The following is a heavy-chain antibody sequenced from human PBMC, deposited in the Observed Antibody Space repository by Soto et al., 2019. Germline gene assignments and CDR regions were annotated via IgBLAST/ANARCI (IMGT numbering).Heavy chain of an antibody. CDR3: ARGPDNDGVVSDIVYFQH. Sequence: QVQLVQSGAEVKKPGASVKVSCKASGYTFTSYGISWVRQAPGQGLEWMGWISAYNGNTNYAQKLQGRVTMTTDTSTSTAYMELRSLRSDDTAVYYCARGPDNDGVVSDIVYFQHWGQGTLVTVSS. CDR2: ISAYNGNT. V-gene: IGHV1-18*01. CDR1: GYTFTSYG. J-gene: IGHJ1*01. D-gene: IGHD2-21*02.